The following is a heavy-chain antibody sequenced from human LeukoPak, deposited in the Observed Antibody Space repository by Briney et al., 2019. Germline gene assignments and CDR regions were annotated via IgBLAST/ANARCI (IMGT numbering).Heavy chain of an antibody. CDR2: INPNSGGT. Sequence: ASVKVSCKASGYSFTGYYIHWVGQAPGQGLEWMGWINPNSGGTKYAQKFQGRLTMTRDTSISAANMELSRLRSDDTAVYYCARERTTVVTLDYYYGMDVWGQGTTVTVSS. CDR1: GYSFTGYY. D-gene: IGHD4-23*01. V-gene: IGHV1-2*02. J-gene: IGHJ6*02. CDR3: ARERTTVVTLDYYYGMDV.